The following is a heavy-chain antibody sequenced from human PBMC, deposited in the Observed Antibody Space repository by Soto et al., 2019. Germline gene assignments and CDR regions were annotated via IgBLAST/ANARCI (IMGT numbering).Heavy chain of an antibody. D-gene: IGHD3-22*01. V-gene: IGHV1-69*13. J-gene: IGHJ1*01. CDR1: GGTFSSST. CDR3: ARGWGSDSTTYYYAY. Sequence: ASVKVSCKASGGTFSSSTISWVRQAPGQGLEWVGGITPIFGKPNYAQRFQGRVTISADESTTTAYMQLSGLRSEDTALYFCARGWGSDSTTYYYAYWGQGTSVTVSS. CDR2: ITPIFGKP.